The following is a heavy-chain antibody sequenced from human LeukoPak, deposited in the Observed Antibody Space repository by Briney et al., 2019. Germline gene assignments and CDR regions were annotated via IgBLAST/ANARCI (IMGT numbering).Heavy chain of an antibody. Sequence: SETLSLTCTVSGYSISSGYYWGWIRQPPGKGLEWIGSIYHSGSTYYNPSLKSRVTISVDTSKNQFSLKLSSVTAADTAVYYCARPLPRRAGYSSGWSDALDIWGQGTMVTVSS. CDR1: GYSISSGYY. J-gene: IGHJ3*02. V-gene: IGHV4-38-2*02. D-gene: IGHD6-19*01. CDR2: IYHSGST. CDR3: ARPLPRRAGYSSGWSDALDI.